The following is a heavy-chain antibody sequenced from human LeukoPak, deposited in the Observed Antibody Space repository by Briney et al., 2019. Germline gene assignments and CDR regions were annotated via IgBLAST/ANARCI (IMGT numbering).Heavy chain of an antibody. V-gene: IGHV3-7*03. D-gene: IGHD2-15*01. J-gene: IGHJ4*02. CDR3: ARDVVARRRAFDY. CDR2: IKQDGSEK. CDR1: GFNFGSCW. Sequence: GGSLRLSCAASGFNFGSCWMSWVRQAPGKGLEWVANIKQDGSEKNYVGSVKGRFTISRDNAKNSLYLQMNSLRVEDTAVYYCARDVVARRRAFDYWGQGTLVTVSS.